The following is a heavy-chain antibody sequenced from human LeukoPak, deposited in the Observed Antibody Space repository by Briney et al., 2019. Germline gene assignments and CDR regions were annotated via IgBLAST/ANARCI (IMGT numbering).Heavy chain of an antibody. CDR3: ARDMGGYYYDILTGYSWDY. V-gene: IGHV3-48*03. J-gene: IGHJ4*02. CDR2: VSSSGSTI. D-gene: IGHD3-9*01. Sequence: RGSLRLSCAASGFTFSSYEMNWVRQAPGKGLEWVSYVSSSGSTIYYADSVKGRFTISRDNAKNSLYLQMNSLRAEDTAVYYCARDMGGYYYDILTGYSWDYWGQGTLVTVSS. CDR1: GFTFSSYE.